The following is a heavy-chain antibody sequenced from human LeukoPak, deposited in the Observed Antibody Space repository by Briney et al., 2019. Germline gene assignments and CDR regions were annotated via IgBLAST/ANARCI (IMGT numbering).Heavy chain of an antibody. V-gene: IGHV1-8*02. D-gene: IGHD3-3*01. CDR1: GGTFSSYA. CDR3: ARAMTYYDFWSGYYTGLIWFDP. CDR2: MNPNSGNT. Sequence: ASVKVSCKASGGTFSSYAINRVRQATGQGLEWMGWMNPNSGNTGYAQKFQGRVTMTRNTSISTAYMELSSLRSEDTAVYYCARAMTYYDFWSGYYTGLIWFDPWGQGTLVTVSS. J-gene: IGHJ5*02.